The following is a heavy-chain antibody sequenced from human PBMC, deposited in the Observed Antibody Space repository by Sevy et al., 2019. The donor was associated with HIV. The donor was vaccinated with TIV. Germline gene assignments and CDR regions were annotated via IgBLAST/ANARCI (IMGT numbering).Heavy chain of an antibody. Sequence: SETLSLTCTVSSDSISNYYWSWIRQPPGKGLEWIGYISYSGFTNYNPSLKSRVTISVDTSKNQFSLKLSSVTAADTAVYYCARGIVAYYFDYWGQGTLVTVSS. V-gene: IGHV4-59*01. D-gene: IGHD5-12*01. CDR1: SDSISNYY. CDR3: ARGIVAYYFDY. CDR2: ISYSGFT. J-gene: IGHJ4*02.